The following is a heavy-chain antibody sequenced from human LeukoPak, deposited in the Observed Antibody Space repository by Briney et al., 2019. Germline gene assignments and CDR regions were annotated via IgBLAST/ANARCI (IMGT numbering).Heavy chain of an antibody. D-gene: IGHD3-22*01. V-gene: IGHV3-23*01. CDR3: AKVRSYYDSSGYQYYFDY. CDR2: ISGSGGST. J-gene: IGHJ4*02. Sequence: TGGSLRLSCAASGFTFDDYVMHWVRQAPGKGLEWVSAISGSGGSTYYADSVKGRFTISRDNSKNTLYLQMNSLRAEDTAVYYCAKVRSYYDSSGYQYYFDYWGQGTLVTVSS. CDR1: GFTFDDYV.